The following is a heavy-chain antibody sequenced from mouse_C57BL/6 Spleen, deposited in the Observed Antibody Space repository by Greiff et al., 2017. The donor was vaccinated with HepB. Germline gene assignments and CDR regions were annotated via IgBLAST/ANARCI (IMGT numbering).Heavy chain of an antibody. D-gene: IGHD2-5*01. CDR3: ARRGYYNNYGRYFDV. Sequence: QVQLQQPGAELVRPGSSVKLSCKASGYTFTSYWMHWVKQRPIQGLEWIGNIDPSDSETHYNQKFKDKATLTVDKSSSTAYMQLSSLTSEDSAVYYCARRGYYNNYGRYFDVWGTGTTVTVSS. J-gene: IGHJ1*03. CDR1: GYTFTSYW. CDR2: IDPSDSET. V-gene: IGHV1-52*01.